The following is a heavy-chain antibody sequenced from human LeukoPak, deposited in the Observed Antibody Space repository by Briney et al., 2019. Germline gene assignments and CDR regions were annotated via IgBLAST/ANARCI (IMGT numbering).Heavy chain of an antibody. CDR1: GFSFSTYD. Sequence: GGSLRLSCAASGFSFSTYDMHWVRQAPGKGLEWVSRINTDGSTTSYADSVKGRFTTSRDNAKNTLYLQMNTLRAEDTAVYYCARDDWGYSYAKNCFDPWGQGTLVTVSS. J-gene: IGHJ5*02. D-gene: IGHD5-18*01. CDR3: ARDDWGYSYAKNCFDP. V-gene: IGHV3-74*01. CDR2: INTDGSTT.